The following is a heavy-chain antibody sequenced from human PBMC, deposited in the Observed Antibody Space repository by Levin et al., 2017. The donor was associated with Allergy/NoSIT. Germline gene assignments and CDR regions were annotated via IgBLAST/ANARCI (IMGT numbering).Heavy chain of an antibody. V-gene: IGHV3-7*01. J-gene: IGHJ3*01. D-gene: IGHD3-22*01. CDR3: ARDPYDNGGFGAFDV. Sequence: AGESLKISCAASGFTFFRSWMTWVRQAPGKGLEWVANINQDGSEEVYVNYLKGRFTISRDNSKNSLYLQMNSLSADDTAVYYCARDPYDNGGFGAFDVWGQGTMVTVSS. CDR2: INQDGSEE. CDR1: GFTFFRSW.